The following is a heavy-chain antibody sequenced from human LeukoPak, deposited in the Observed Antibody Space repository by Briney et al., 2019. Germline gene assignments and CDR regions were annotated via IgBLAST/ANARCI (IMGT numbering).Heavy chain of an antibody. J-gene: IGHJ5*02. CDR2: INPKSGGT. D-gene: IGHD2-2*01. CDR1: GYTFADYF. V-gene: IGHV1-2*06. Sequence: GASVKVSCKTSGYTFADYFIHWVRQAPGLGLEWMGRINPKSGGTNFAQKFQGRVTMTRDTSISTAYMELSRLTSDDTAVYYCAAGFCTTTSCSGNWFDPWGQGTLVTVSS. CDR3: AAGFCTTTSCSGNWFDP.